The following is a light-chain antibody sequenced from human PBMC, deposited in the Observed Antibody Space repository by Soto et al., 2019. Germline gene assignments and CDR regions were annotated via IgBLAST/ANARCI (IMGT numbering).Light chain of an antibody. CDR3: ASWDDTLDAQV. J-gene: IGLJ3*02. V-gene: IGLV1-47*01. Sequence: QSVLTQSPSASGTPGQRVTISCSGSRSNIGRNFVYWYQQVPGTAPRLLIQRKNERPSGVPYRFSGAKSGTYVALAISCLRSDDEDTYYCASWDDTLDAQVFGGGTKVTVL. CDR2: RKN. CDR1: RSNIGRNF.